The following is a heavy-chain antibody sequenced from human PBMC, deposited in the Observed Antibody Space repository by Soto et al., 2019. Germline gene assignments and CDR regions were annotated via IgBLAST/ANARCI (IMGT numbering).Heavy chain of an antibody. Sequence: QVHLMQSGPEVRRPGASVTVSCKASGYTFTHYFIHWVRRAPGQGLEWMGYINPKSGDTHYSQTFRGRVSMTRDTSTDTANLGLGSLKSDDTAVYFCARVPGHKNSRGDFWGQGTPITVSS. CDR2: INPKSGDT. D-gene: IGHD1-7*01. J-gene: IGHJ4*02. V-gene: IGHV1-2*02. CDR1: GYTFTHYF. CDR3: ARVPGHKNSRGDF.